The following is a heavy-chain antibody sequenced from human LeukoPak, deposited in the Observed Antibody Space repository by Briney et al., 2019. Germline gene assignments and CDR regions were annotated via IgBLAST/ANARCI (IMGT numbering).Heavy chain of an antibody. CDR1: GLTFSSHW. CDR2: ITNDGSST. V-gene: IGHV3-74*01. CDR3: ARDPYSGSYPSYYGMDV. D-gene: IGHD1-26*01. J-gene: IGHJ6*02. Sequence: GGSLRLSCAASGLTFSSHWMHWVRQAPGKGLVWVSRITNDGSSTTYADSVKGRFTISRDNSKNTLYLQMNSLRAEDTAVYYCARDPYSGSYPSYYGMDVWGQGTTVTVSS.